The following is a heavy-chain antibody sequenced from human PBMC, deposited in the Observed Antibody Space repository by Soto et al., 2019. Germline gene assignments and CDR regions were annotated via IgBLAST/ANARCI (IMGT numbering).Heavy chain of an antibody. D-gene: IGHD2-8*01. CDR3: ARDYCTNGVCYPYYYYGMDV. Sequence: ASVKVSCKASGYTFTSYYMHWVRQAPGQGLEWMGIINPSGGSTSYAQKFQGRVTMTRDTSTSTVCMELSSLRSEDTAVYYCARDYCTNGVCYPYYYYGMDVWGQGTTVTVSS. J-gene: IGHJ6*02. CDR1: GYTFTSYY. V-gene: IGHV1-46*01. CDR2: INPSGGST.